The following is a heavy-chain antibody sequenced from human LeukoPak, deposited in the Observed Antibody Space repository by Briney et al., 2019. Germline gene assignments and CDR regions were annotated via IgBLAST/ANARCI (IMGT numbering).Heavy chain of an antibody. J-gene: IGHJ4*02. CDR3: ARREYSGQSYFDY. Sequence: GESLKISCKASGYRFSDYWIGWVRQMPGKGLEWMGIIYPDDSDTRYSPSFQGQVTISADKSIGTAYLQWSTLKASDTAIYYCARREYSGQSYFDYWSQGTLVTVSS. D-gene: IGHD1-26*01. CDR1: GYRFSDYW. V-gene: IGHV5-51*01. CDR2: IYPDDSDT.